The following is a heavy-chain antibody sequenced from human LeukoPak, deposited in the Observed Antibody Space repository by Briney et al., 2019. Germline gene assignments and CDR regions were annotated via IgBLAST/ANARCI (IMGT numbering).Heavy chain of an antibody. CDR1: GGSISSYY. J-gene: IGHJ4*02. V-gene: IGHV4-59*08. D-gene: IGHD3-10*01. CDR3: ASYGSGSYYKQFDY. CDR2: IYYSGST. Sequence: SETLSLTCTVSGGSISSYYWSWIRQPPGKGLEWIGYIYYSGSTNCNPSLKSRVTISVDTSKNQFSLKLSSVTAADTAVYYCASYGSGSYYKQFDYWGQGTLVTVSS.